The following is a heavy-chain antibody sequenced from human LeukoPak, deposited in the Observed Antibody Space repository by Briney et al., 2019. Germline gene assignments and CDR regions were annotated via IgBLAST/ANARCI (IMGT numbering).Heavy chain of an antibody. CDR3: ARVGGDYGEDLDAFDI. Sequence: ASVKVSCKASGYTFTSYYMHWVRQAPGQGLEWMGWINPNSGGTNYAQKFQGRVTMTRDTSISTAYMELSRLRSDDTAVYYCARVGGDYGEDLDAFDIWGQGTMVTVSS. CDR1: GYTFTSYY. CDR2: INPNSGGT. D-gene: IGHD4-17*01. J-gene: IGHJ3*02. V-gene: IGHV1-2*02.